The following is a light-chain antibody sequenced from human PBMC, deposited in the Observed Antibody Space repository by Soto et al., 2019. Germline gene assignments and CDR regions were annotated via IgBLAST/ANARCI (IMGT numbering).Light chain of an antibody. J-gene: IGLJ3*02. CDR3: QSYDSSLSGWV. Sequence: QSVLTQPPSVSGAPGQRVTISCTGSSSNIGAGYDVHWYQQLPGTAPKLLIYGNSNRPSGVPDRFAGSKSGTSASLAITGLQAADEADYYCQSYDSSLSGWVFGGGTKRPS. CDR2: GNS. V-gene: IGLV1-40*01. CDR1: SSNIGAGYD.